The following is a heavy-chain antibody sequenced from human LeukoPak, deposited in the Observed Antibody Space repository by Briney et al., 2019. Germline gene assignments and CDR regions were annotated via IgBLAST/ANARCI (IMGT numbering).Heavy chain of an antibody. Sequence: GGSLRLSCAASGFTFSSYATSWVRQAPGKGLEWVSTISGSGGSTYYADSVKGRFTISRDNSKNTLYLQMNSLRAEDTAVYYCAKVYTTMVNRDRFDYWAREPWSPSPQ. D-gene: IGHD5-18*01. CDR1: GFTFSSYA. CDR2: ISGSGGST. CDR3: AKVYTTMVNRDRFDY. V-gene: IGHV3-23*01. J-gene: IGHJ4*02.